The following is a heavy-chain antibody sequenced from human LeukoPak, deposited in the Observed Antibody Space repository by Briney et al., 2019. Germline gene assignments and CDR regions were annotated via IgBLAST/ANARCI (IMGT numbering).Heavy chain of an antibody. CDR3: ARGWLPRQRYFDY. CDR2: INPNSGGT. CDR1: GYTFTSYY. D-gene: IGHD5-12*01. Sequence: PGASVKVSCKASGYTFTSYYVHWVRQAPGQGLEWMGWINPNSGGTNYAQKFQGRVTMTRDTSISTAYMELSRLRSDDTAVYYCARGWLPRQRYFDYWGQGTLVTVSS. V-gene: IGHV1-2*02. J-gene: IGHJ4*02.